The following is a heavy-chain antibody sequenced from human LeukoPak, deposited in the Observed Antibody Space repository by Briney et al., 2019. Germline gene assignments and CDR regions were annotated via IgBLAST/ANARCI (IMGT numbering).Heavy chain of an antibody. D-gene: IGHD3-16*01. CDR3: ARDPPHDPPYYYGMDV. Sequence: GGSLRLSCAASGLTFSSDWMHWVRQVPGKGLVWVSRINSDASTINYADSVKGRFTISRDNSKNTLYIQVNSLRAEDTAVYYCARDPPHDPPYYYGMDVWGQGTTVTVSS. J-gene: IGHJ6*02. V-gene: IGHV3-74*01. CDR2: INSDASTI. CDR1: GLTFSSDW.